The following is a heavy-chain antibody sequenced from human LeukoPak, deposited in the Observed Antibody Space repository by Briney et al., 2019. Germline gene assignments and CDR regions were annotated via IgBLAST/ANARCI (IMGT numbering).Heavy chain of an antibody. CDR1: GFTFSDYY. D-gene: IGHD3-10*01. J-gene: IGHJ4*02. V-gene: IGHV3-11*04. CDR2: ISSSGSTI. CDR3: AKDPPLSVTMVRGVIQIFDY. Sequence: GGSLRLSCAASGFTFSDYYMSWIRQAPGKGLEWVSYISSSGSTIYYADSVKGRFTISRDNAKNSLYLQMNSLRAEDTAVYYCAKDPPLSVTMVRGVIQIFDYWGQGTLVTVSS.